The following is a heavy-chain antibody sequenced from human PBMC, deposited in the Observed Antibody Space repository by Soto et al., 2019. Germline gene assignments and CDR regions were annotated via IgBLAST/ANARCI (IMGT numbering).Heavy chain of an antibody. CDR1: GFTFDDYA. Sequence: PGGSLRLSCAASGFTFDDYAMHWVRQVPGKGLEWVSGINWNSGSIGYGDSVKGRFAISRDNAKNSLHLQMHSLSAEDTAFYYCVKDESINWYSGHFRHWGQGTLVTVSS. J-gene: IGHJ1*01. CDR2: INWNSGSI. CDR3: VKDESINWYSGHFRH. V-gene: IGHV3-9*01. D-gene: IGHD6-13*01.